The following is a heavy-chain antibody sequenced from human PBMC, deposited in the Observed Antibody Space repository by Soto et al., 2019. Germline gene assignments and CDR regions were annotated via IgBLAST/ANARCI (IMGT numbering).Heavy chain of an antibody. Sequence: GGSLRLSCAASGFTFSSYWMSWVRQAPGKGLEWVANIKQDGSEKYYVDSVKGRFTISRDNAKNSLYLQMNSLRAEDTAVYYCATRSGYYRGAFDIWGQGTMVTVSS. J-gene: IGHJ3*02. D-gene: IGHD3-22*01. CDR2: IKQDGSEK. CDR1: GFTFSSYW. CDR3: ATRSGYYRGAFDI. V-gene: IGHV3-7*05.